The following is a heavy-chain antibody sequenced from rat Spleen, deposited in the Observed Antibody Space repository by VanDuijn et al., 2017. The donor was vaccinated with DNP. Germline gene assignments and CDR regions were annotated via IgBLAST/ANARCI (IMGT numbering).Heavy chain of an antibody. J-gene: IGHJ2*01. V-gene: IGHV5-7*01. CDR2: ISYDGSSP. CDR3: VRWNSGHFDY. D-gene: IGHD4-3*01. CDR1: GFTFSDYN. Sequence: EVQLVESGGGLVQPGRSLKLSCAGSGFTFSDYNMAWVRQAPKKGLEWVATISYDGSSPSYRDSVKGRFTISRDNAKSTLYLQMNSLRSEDMATYYCVRWNSGHFDYWGQGVMVPVSS.